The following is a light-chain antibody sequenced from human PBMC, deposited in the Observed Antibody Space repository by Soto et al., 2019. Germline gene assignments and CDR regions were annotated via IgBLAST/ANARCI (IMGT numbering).Light chain of an antibody. V-gene: IGKV1-9*01. CDR1: QGMSTY. Sequence: IQVTXSXSSLSASVGDRITITCRASQGMSTYLAWYQQKPGKAPKLLIYAAYTLQSGVPSRFSGGXSGTDFTLTISSLQPEDFATYYCHQLNRYPTFGGGTKVEIK. CDR2: AAY. J-gene: IGKJ4*01. CDR3: HQLNRYPT.